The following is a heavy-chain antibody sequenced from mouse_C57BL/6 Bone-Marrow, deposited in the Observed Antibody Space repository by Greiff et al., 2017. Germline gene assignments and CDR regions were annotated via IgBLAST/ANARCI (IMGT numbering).Heavy chain of an antibody. CDR1: GYTFPSYG. CDR3: ARSRITTVVATDY. V-gene: IGHV1-81*01. Sequence: QVQLQQSGAELARPGASVKLSCKASGYTFPSYGISWVKQRPGQGLEWIGEIYPRSGNTYYNEKFKGKATLTADKSSSTAYMELRSLTSEDSAVYFCARSRITTVVATDYWGQGTTLTVSS. J-gene: IGHJ2*01. D-gene: IGHD1-1*01. CDR2: IYPRSGNT.